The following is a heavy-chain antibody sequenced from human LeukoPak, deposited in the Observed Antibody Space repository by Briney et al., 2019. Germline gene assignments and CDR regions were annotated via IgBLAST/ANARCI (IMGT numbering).Heavy chain of an antibody. CDR3: ARRSPSGWFDP. Sequence: GESLKISCKGSGYSFTSYWIGWVRQMPGKGMEWMGMIYPGDSDTRYSPSFQGQVTISADKSVNTAYLQWSSLKASDTAMYYCARRSPSGWFDPWGQGTLVTVSS. CDR2: IYPGDSDT. CDR1: GYSFTSYW. J-gene: IGHJ5*02. V-gene: IGHV5-51*01.